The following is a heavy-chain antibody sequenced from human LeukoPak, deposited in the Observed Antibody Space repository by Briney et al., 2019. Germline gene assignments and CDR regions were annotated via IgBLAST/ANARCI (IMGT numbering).Heavy chain of an antibody. V-gene: IGHV4-59*01. Sequence: SETLSLTCTVSGGSISSYYWSWIRQPPGKGLEWIGYIYYSGSTNYNPSLKSRVTISVDTSKNQFSLKLSSVTAAATAVYYCASSGWNNWFDPWGQGTLVTVSS. D-gene: IGHD6-19*01. CDR2: IYYSGST. CDR3: ASSGWNNWFDP. CDR1: GGSISSYY. J-gene: IGHJ5*02.